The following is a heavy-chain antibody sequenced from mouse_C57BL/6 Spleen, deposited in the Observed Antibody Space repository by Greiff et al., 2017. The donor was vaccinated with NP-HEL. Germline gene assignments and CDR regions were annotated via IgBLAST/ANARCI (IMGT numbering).Heavy chain of an antibody. J-gene: IGHJ2*01. Sequence: VQLQQSGPELVKPGASVKIPCKASGYTFTDYNMDWVRQSHGKSLEWIGDINPNNGGTIYNQKFKGKATLTVDKSSSTAYMELRSLTSEDTAVYYCARGGSNSFDYWGQGTTLTVSS. CDR2: INPNNGGT. CDR3: ARGGSNSFDY. CDR1: GYTFTDYN. V-gene: IGHV1-18*01. D-gene: IGHD1-1*01.